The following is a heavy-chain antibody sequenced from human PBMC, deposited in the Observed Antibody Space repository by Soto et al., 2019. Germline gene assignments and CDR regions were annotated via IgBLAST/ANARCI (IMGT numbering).Heavy chain of an antibody. CDR2: VSHDGSYK. J-gene: IGHJ4*02. CDR3: AKEFPYDTTGYYRLLFDY. CDR1: GFTFSNYA. V-gene: IGHV3-30*04. Sequence: GGSLRLSCAVSGFTFSNYAMHWVRQAPGKGLEWVAVVSHDGSYKWYADSVKGRFTISRDNSKNTLYLQTNGLSADDTAVYYCAKEFPYDTTGYYRLLFDYWGQGTLVTVSS. D-gene: IGHD3-22*01.